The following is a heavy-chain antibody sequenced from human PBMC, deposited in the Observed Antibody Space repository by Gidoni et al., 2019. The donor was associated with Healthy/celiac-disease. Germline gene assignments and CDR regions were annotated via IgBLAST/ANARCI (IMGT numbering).Heavy chain of an antibody. D-gene: IGHD1-26*01. Sequence: TFTSYDINWVRQATGQGLEWMGWMNPNSGNTGYAQKCQGRVTMTRNTSISTAYMELTSLRSEDTAVYYCARGIKWELLGYWGQGTLVTVSS. J-gene: IGHJ4*02. CDR2: MNPNSGNT. V-gene: IGHV1-8*01. CDR1: TFTSYD. CDR3: ARGIKWELLGY.